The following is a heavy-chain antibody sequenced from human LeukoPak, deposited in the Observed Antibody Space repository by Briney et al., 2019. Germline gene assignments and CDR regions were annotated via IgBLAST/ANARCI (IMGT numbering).Heavy chain of an antibody. CDR2: IKSKTDGGTT. D-gene: IGHD6-6*01. Sequence: GGSLRLSCAASGFTFSNAWMSWVRQAPGKGLEWVGRIKSKTDGGTTDYAAPVKGRFTISRDDSKNTLYLQMNSLKTEDTAVYYCAKSIAARRPPPPYYYMDVWGKGTTVTVSS. CDR1: GFTFSNAW. J-gene: IGHJ6*03. CDR3: AKSIAARRPPPPYYYMDV. V-gene: IGHV3-15*01.